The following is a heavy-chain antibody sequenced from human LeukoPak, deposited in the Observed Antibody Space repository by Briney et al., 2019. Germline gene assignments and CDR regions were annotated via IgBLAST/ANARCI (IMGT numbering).Heavy chain of an antibody. J-gene: IGHJ6*03. CDR3: ARGNRYYYGSGSYKYYYMDV. Sequence: SETLSLTCAVYGGSFSGYYWSWIRQPPGKGLEWIGEINHSGSTHYNPSLKSRVTISVDTSKNQFSLKLSSVTAADTAVYYCARGNRYYYGSGSYKYYYMDVWGKGTTVTVSS. V-gene: IGHV4-34*01. D-gene: IGHD3-10*01. CDR1: GGSFSGYY. CDR2: INHSGST.